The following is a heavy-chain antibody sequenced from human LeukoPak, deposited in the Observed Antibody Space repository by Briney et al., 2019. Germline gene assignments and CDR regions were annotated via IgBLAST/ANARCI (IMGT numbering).Heavy chain of an antibody. D-gene: IGHD2-15*01. Sequence: ASVKVSCKASGYTFTGYYMHWVRQAPGQGLEWMGWINPNSGGTNYAQKFQGRVTITADKSTSTAYMELSSLRSEDTAVYYCAKDIDFDYWGQGTLVTVSS. V-gene: IGHV1-2*02. CDR3: AKDIDFDY. J-gene: IGHJ4*02. CDR1: GYTFTGYY. CDR2: INPNSGGT.